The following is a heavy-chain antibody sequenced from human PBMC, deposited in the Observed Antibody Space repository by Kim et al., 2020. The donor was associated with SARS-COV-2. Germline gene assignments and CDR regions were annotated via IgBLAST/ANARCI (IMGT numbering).Heavy chain of an antibody. V-gene: IGHV3-74*01. CDR1: GFTFSSYW. Sequence: GGSLRLSCAASGFTFSSYWMHWVRQAPGKGLVWVSRINSDGSSTSYADSVKGRFTISRDNAKNTLYLQMNSLRAEDTAVYYCARVGTSSYEEQWLVPNYYYYYYMDVWGKGTTVTVSS. J-gene: IGHJ6*03. CDR3: ARVGTSSYEEQWLVPNYYYYYYMDV. D-gene: IGHD6-19*01. CDR2: INSDGSST.